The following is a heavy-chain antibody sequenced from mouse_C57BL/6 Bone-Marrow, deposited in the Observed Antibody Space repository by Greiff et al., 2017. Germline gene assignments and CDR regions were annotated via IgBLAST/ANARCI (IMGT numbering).Heavy chain of an antibody. CDR3: ARSGGRGGLLGWFAY. Sequence: QVQLQQPGAELVRPGSSVKLSCKASGYTFTSYWMHWVKQRPIQGLEWIGNIDPSDSETHYNQKFKDKATLTVDKSSSTAYMQLSSLTSEDSAVYYCARSGGRGGLLGWFAYWGQGTLVTVSA. D-gene: IGHD2-3*01. CDR1: GYTFTSYW. V-gene: IGHV1-52*01. J-gene: IGHJ3*01. CDR2: IDPSDSET.